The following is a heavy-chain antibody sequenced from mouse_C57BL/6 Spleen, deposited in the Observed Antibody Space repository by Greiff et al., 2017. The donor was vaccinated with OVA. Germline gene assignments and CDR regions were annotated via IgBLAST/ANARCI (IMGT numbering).Heavy chain of an antibody. V-gene: IGHV1-80*01. CDR2: IYPGDGDT. D-gene: IGHD1-1*01. J-gene: IGHJ2*01. CDR3: ARRYCGSTLYYFDY. Sequence: VQLQQSGAELVKPGASVKISCKASGYAFSSYWMNWVKQRPGKGLEWIGQIYPGDGDTNYNGKFKGKATLTADKSSSTAYMQLSSLTSEDSAVYFCARRYCGSTLYYFDYWGKGTTLTVAS. CDR1: GYAFSSYW.